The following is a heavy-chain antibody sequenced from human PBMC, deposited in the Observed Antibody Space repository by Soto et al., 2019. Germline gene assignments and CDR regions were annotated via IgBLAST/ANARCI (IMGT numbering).Heavy chain of an antibody. J-gene: IGHJ6*02. CDR1: GFTFSSYG. CDR2: ISYDGSNK. Sequence: GGSLRLSCAASGFTFSSYGMHWVRQAPGKGLEWVAVISYDGSNKYYADSVKGRFTISRDNSKNTLYLQMNSLRAEETAVYYCAKDLGYCSSTSCWAYYYYGMDVWGQGTTVTVSS. CDR3: AKDLGYCSSTSCWAYYYYGMDV. V-gene: IGHV3-30*18. D-gene: IGHD2-2*01.